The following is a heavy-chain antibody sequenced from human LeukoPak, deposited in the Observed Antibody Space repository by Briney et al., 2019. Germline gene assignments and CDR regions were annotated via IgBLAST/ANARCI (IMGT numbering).Heavy chain of an antibody. CDR2: IYHSGST. CDR3: ARDFPRGSILRVPWFDP. Sequence: SETLSLTCTVSGYSISSGYYWGWIRQPPGKGLEWIGSIYHSGSTYYNPSLKSRVTISVDTSKNQFSLKLSSVTAADTAVYYCARDFPRGSILRVPWFDPWGQGTLVTVSS. D-gene: IGHD3-16*01. J-gene: IGHJ5*02. V-gene: IGHV4-38-2*02. CDR1: GYSISSGYY.